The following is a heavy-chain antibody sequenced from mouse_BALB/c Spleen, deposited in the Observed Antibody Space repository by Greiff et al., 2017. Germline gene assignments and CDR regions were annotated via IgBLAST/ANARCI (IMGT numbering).Heavy chain of an antibody. CDR1: GYTFTSYW. CDR3: TRSRTTVVPYARDY. D-gene: IGHD1-1*01. CDR2: IYPGNSDT. J-gene: IGHJ4*01. Sequence: VQLQQSGTVLARPGASVKMSCKASGYTFTSYWMHWVKQRPGQGLEWIGAIYPGNSDTSYNQKFKGKAKLTAVTSTSTAYMELSSLTNEDSAVYYCTRSRTTVVPYARDYWGQGTSVTVSS. V-gene: IGHV1-5*01.